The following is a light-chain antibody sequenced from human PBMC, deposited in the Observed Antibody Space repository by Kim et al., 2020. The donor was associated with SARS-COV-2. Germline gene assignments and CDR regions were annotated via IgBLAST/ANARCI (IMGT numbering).Light chain of an antibody. Sequence: QSALTQPASVSGSPGQSITISCTGTSSDIGGYNYVSWYQQHPDKAPKLMIYDVSKRPSGVSHRFSGSKSGNTASLTISGLQAEDAADYYCSSYTTSNTWVFGGGTKVTVL. CDR2: DVS. CDR3: SSYTTSNTWV. V-gene: IGLV2-14*01. J-gene: IGLJ3*02. CDR1: SSDIGGYNY.